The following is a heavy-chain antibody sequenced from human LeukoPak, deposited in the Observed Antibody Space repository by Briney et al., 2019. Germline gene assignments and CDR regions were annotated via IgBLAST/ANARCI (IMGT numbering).Heavy chain of an antibody. D-gene: IGHD2-15*01. J-gene: IGHJ5*01. CDR3: ASDQYTCSGGTCFANGLDS. V-gene: IGHV3-21*01. CDR2: VSSTGTYI. Sequence: GGSLRLSCAASGFTFRRYNMNWVRQAPGKGLEWVSSVSSTGTYIYYRDSLKGRFTISRDNAKNSLYLQMNSLRAEDTAVYYCASDQYTCSGGTCFANGLDSWGQGTLVTVSS. CDR1: GFTFRRYN.